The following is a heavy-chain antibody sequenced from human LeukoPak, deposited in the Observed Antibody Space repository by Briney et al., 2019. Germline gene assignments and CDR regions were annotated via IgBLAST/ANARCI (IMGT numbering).Heavy chain of an antibody. Sequence: GGSLRLSCAASGFTFSSYAMHWVRQAPGKGLEWVAVISYDGSNKYYADSVKGRFTISRDNSKNTLYLQMNSLRAEDTAVYYCARAKRGWLQSIEEAFDIWGQGTMVTFSS. J-gene: IGHJ3*02. V-gene: IGHV3-30-3*01. CDR2: ISYDGSNK. CDR1: GFTFSSYA. D-gene: IGHD5-24*01. CDR3: ARAKRGWLQSIEEAFDI.